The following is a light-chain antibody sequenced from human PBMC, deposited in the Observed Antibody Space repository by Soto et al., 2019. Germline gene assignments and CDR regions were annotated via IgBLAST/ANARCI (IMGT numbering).Light chain of an antibody. CDR2: DVN. CDR3: SSYTASNTLV. J-gene: IGLJ1*01. CDR1: SSDIGDYNY. Sequence: QSALTQPASMSGSPGQSITISCTGISSDIGDYNYISWFQQHPVKAPKLLIFDVNHRPSGVSNRFSGSKSGNTASLTISGIQAEDEADYYCSSYTASNTLVFGTGTKVTVL. V-gene: IGLV2-14*03.